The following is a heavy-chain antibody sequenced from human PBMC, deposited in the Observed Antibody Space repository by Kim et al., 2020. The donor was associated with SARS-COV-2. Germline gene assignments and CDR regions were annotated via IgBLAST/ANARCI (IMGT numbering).Heavy chain of an antibody. J-gene: IGHJ4*02. V-gene: IGHV3-74*01. D-gene: IGHD6-19*01. CDR3: ARRQFTSGWYYFDY. Sequence: GESVKGRFTISRDNAKNPLYLRMNSRRAEDTAVYYCARRQFTSGWYYFDYWGQGTLVTGSS.